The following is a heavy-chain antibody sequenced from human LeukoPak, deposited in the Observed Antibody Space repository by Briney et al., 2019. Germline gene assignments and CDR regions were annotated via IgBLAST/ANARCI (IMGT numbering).Heavy chain of an antibody. CDR1: GYTFNSYG. CDR2: ISAYNGHT. V-gene: IGHV1-18*01. D-gene: IGHD3-10*01. J-gene: IGHJ5*02. Sequence: ASVKVSCKASGYTFNSYGISWVRQAPGQGLEWMGWISAYNGHTNYAQKFQGRVTMTTDTSTSTAYMDLRSLRSDDTAVYYCARARAKYYYGSGSYYNADSWFDPWGQGTLVTVSS. CDR3: ARARAKYYYGSGSYYNADSWFDP.